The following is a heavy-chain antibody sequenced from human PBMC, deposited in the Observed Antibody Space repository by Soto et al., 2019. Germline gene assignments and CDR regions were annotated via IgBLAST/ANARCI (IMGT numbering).Heavy chain of an antibody. D-gene: IGHD3-10*01. V-gene: IGHV4-4*07. CDR2: IYTSGST. Sequence: SETLSLTCTVSGGSISSYYWSWIRQPAGKGLEWIGRIYTSGSTNYNPSLKSRVTMSVDTSKNQFSLKLSSVTAADTAVYYCARDKIPGSYGYYHYGMDVWGQGTTVTVSS. CDR3: ARDKIPGSYGYYHYGMDV. CDR1: GGSISSYY. J-gene: IGHJ6*02.